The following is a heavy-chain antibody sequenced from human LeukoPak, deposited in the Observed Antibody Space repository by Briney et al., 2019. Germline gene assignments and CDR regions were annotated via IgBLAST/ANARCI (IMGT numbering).Heavy chain of an antibody. J-gene: IGHJ6*02. CDR2: FDPEAGET. CDR3: ATTRTQWFGELSLTPNGMDV. CDR1: GYTLTELS. D-gene: IGHD3-10*01. Sequence: ASVKVSCKVSGYTLTELSMHWVRQAPGTGLEWMGGFDPEAGETIYAQKFQGRVTMTEDTSTDTAYMELSSLRSEDTAVYYCATTRTQWFGELSLTPNGMDVWGQGTTVTVSS. V-gene: IGHV1-24*01.